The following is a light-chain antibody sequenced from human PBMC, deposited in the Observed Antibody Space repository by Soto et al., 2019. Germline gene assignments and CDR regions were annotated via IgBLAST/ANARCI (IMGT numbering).Light chain of an antibody. CDR1: SSDVGAFRI. CDR3: TSYVGSNIWV. J-gene: IGLJ3*02. Sequence: QSALTQPPSASGSPGQSVTISCTGTSSDVGAFRIVSWNQQYPGKAPKLMIYEVSRRPSGVPDRFSGSKSGNTASLTVSGLQAEDEADYYCTSYVGSNIWVFGGGTQLTVL. CDR2: EVS. V-gene: IGLV2-8*01.